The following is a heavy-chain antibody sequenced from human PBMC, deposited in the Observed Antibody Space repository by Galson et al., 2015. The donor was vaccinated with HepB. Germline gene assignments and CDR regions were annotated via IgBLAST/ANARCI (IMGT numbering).Heavy chain of an antibody. CDR1: GYSFTSYW. Sequence: SGAEVKKPGESLRISCKGSGYSFTSYWISWVRQMPGKGLEWMGRIDPSDSYTNYSPSFQGHVTISADKSISTAYLQWSSLKASDTAMYYCARQRCSGGSCYSGAFDIWGQGTMVTVSS. V-gene: IGHV5-10-1*01. D-gene: IGHD2-15*01. CDR3: ARQRCSGGSCYSGAFDI. J-gene: IGHJ3*02. CDR2: IDPSDSYT.